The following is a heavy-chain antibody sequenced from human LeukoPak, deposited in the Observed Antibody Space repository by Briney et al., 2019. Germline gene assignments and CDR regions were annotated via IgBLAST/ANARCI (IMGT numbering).Heavy chain of an antibody. CDR3: ARGYDYGDYVGDFDY. Sequence: ASVTVSCTASGYTFTNYPISWVRQAPGQGLEWMGWITTYNGKTHYAQKLQGRVTMTTETSTSTAYMDLRGLRSDDTAVYYCARGYDYGDYVGDFDYWGQGTLVTVSS. V-gene: IGHV1-18*01. CDR1: GYTFTNYP. CDR2: ITTYNGKT. D-gene: IGHD4-17*01. J-gene: IGHJ4*02.